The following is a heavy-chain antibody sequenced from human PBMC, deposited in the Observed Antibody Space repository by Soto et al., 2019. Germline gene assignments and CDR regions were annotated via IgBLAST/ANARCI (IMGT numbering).Heavy chain of an antibody. CDR2: IYYSGST. Sequence: QLQLQESGPGLVKPSETLSLTCTVSGGSISSSSYYWGWIRQPPGKGLEWIGSIYYSGSTYYNPSLKSRVTISVDTSKNQFSLKLSSVTAADTAVYYCARRELPSYYDILTGYWAGDYYYGMDVWGQGTTVTVSS. CDR3: ARRELPSYYDILTGYWAGDYYYGMDV. CDR1: GGSISSSSYY. D-gene: IGHD3-9*01. J-gene: IGHJ6*02. V-gene: IGHV4-39*01.